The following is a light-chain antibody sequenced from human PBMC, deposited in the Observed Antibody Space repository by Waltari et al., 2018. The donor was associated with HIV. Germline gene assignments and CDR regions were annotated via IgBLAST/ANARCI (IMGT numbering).Light chain of an antibody. CDR3: NSRDSSGNRLVV. V-gene: IGLV3-19*01. CDR1: SLRNYY. CDR2: GKN. Sequence: SSEVTQDPAVSVALGQTVRITCQGDSLRNYYPTWYQQKPGQAPVLVIYGKNNRPSGIPDRFSGSTSGKTASLTITGAQAEDEADYYCNSRDSSGNRLVVFGGGTKLTVL. J-gene: IGLJ2*01.